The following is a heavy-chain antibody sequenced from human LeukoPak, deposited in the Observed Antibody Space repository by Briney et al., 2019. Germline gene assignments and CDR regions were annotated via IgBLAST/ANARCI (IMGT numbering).Heavy chain of an antibody. CDR2: FYYIGST. CDR1: GGSINTYY. V-gene: IGHV4-59*01. Sequence: AETLTLTCTVSGGSINTYYWSWIRQPPGKGLEWIGYFYYIGSTNYNPSLKSRVTISVDTSKNQFSLKLSSVTAADTAVYYCARPGGYSHDAFDIWGQGTMVTVSS. CDR3: ARPGGYSHDAFDI. D-gene: IGHD5-18*01. J-gene: IGHJ3*02.